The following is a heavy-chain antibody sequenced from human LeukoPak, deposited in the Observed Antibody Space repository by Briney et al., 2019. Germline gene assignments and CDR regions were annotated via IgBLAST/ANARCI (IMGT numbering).Heavy chain of an antibody. CDR2: ISSSSSYI. Sequence: PGGSLRLSCAASGFTFSSYSMNWVRQAPGKGLGWVSSISSSSSYIYYADSVKGRFTISRDNAKNSLYLQMNSLRAEDTAVYYCARVSIGDYVWGSYRYSDYWGQGTLVTVSS. CDR1: GFTFSSYS. D-gene: IGHD3-16*02. V-gene: IGHV3-21*01. CDR3: ARVSIGDYVWGSYRYSDY. J-gene: IGHJ4*02.